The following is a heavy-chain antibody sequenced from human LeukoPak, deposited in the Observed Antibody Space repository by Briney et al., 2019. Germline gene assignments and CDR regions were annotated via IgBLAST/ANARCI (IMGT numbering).Heavy chain of an antibody. V-gene: IGHV3-73*01. J-gene: IGHJ5*02. Sequence: GGSLRLSCAASGFTFSGFGIHWVRQASGRALEWVGRIRSKANNYATAFAASVKGRFTISRDDSKNTAYLQMNSLETEDTAVYYCTRQSGNSSWYNDWFDPWGQGTLVTVSS. CDR1: GFTFSGFG. D-gene: IGHD6-13*01. CDR2: IRSKANNYAT. CDR3: TRQSGNSSWYNDWFDP.